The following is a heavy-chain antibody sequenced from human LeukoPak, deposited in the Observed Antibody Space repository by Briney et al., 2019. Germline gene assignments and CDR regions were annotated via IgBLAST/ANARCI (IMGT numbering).Heavy chain of an antibody. CDR3: TTGLAYYYDSSGYSEFDY. Sequence: GGSLRLSCAASGFTFSNAWMSWVRQAPGKGLEWVGRIKSKTDAGTTDYAAPVKGRFTISRDDSKNTLYLQMNSLKTEDTAVYYCTTGLAYYYDSSGYSEFDYWGQGTLVTVSS. CDR1: GFTFSNAW. CDR2: IKSKTDAGTT. V-gene: IGHV3-15*01. J-gene: IGHJ4*02. D-gene: IGHD3-22*01.